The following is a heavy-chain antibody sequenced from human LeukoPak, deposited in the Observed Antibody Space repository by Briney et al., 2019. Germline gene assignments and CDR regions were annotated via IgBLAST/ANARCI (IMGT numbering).Heavy chain of an antibody. V-gene: IGHV3-48*03. D-gene: IGHD1-26*01. Sequence: GGSLRLSCAVSGFTFSSYEMNWFRQAPGKGLEWVSYNSSSGTYIYYADSVKSRFTISRDNAKNSLYLQMNSLRAEDTGVYYCARGRGVVATTTQGDWGQGTLVTVSS. CDR1: GFTFSSYE. J-gene: IGHJ4*02. CDR3: ARGRGVVATTTQGD. CDR2: NSSSGTYI.